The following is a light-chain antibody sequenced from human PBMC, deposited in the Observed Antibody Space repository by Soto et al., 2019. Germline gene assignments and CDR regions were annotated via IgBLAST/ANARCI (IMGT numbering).Light chain of an antibody. CDR3: QQYNSYSWT. Sequence: DIQMTQSPSTLSASVGDRVTITCRASQSISSWLAWYQQKPGKAPKLLIYKASSLESVVPSRFSGSGSGTEFTLTISSLQPDDFATYYVQQYNSYSWTFGQGTKVEIK. J-gene: IGKJ1*01. CDR1: QSISSW. V-gene: IGKV1-5*03. CDR2: KAS.